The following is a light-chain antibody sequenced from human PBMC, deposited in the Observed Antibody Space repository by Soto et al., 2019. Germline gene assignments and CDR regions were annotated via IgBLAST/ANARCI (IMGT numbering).Light chain of an antibody. Sequence: IVLTQSPGTLSLSPGERATLSCRASQSISSSYLAWYQQKPGQAPRLLIYGASSRPTGIPDRFSGSGSGTDITLTISRLEPEDFAVYYCQQYGSSLWTFGQGTKVEIK. CDR3: QQYGSSLWT. CDR2: GAS. CDR1: QSISSSY. J-gene: IGKJ1*01. V-gene: IGKV3-20*01.